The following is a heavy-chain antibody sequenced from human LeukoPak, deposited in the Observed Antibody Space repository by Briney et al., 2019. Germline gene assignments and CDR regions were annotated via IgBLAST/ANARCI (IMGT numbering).Heavy chain of an antibody. V-gene: IGHV3-48*02. CDR2: IRTGSTST. Sequence: GGSLRLSCAASGFSFSSYNMNWIRQAPGKGLEWISNIRTGSTSTHYADSVHGRFTISRDDAKSSLSLQMNSLRDEDTAVYYCARDLDWAFDIWGQGTVVTVSA. CDR3: ARDLDWAFDI. D-gene: IGHD1-1*01. J-gene: IGHJ3*02. CDR1: GFSFSSYN.